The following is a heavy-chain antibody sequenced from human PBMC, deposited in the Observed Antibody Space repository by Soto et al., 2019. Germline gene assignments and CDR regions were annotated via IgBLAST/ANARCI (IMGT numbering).Heavy chain of an antibody. Sequence: EVQLVESGGGLVRPGGSLRLSCVASEFTFSSYWMHWVRQVPGKGLVWVSRLNEDGSFTTYADSVKGRFTIARDNAKKTLYLQMNSLRAEDTAVYYCARDLSGRADVWGQGTTVTVSS. D-gene: IGHD3-10*01. CDR2: LNEDGSFT. V-gene: IGHV3-74*01. J-gene: IGHJ6*02. CDR3: ARDLSGRADV. CDR1: EFTFSSYW.